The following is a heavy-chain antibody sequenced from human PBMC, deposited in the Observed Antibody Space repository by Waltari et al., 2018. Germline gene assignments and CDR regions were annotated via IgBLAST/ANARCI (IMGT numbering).Heavy chain of an antibody. D-gene: IGHD2-8*02. J-gene: IGHJ6*02. Sequence: QVQLQQWGAGLLQPSETLSLTCAVYGGSFRGYYWGWVRQPPGKGLEWVGEVNHNGNINRNPSLRSRVNMLVETSQGQLSLKINSVTAADTAVYYCVRLEDCTGPGGNCYSGDSFAMDVWGQGTTVTVSS. CDR2: VNHNGNI. V-gene: IGHV4-34*02. CDR1: GGSFRGYY. CDR3: VRLEDCTGPGGNCYSGDSFAMDV.